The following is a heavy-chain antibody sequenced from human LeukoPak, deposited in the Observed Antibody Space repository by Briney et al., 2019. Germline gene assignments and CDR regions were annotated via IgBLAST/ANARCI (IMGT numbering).Heavy chain of an antibody. CDR2: ISSSSGYI. D-gene: IGHD3-10*01. V-gene: IGHV3-21*01. CDR3: ARDPGYGSDWYFDL. J-gene: IGHJ2*01. Sequence: PGGSLRLSCAASGFTFSSYSMNWVRQAPGKGLEWVSCISSSSGYIYYADSVKGRFTISRDNAKNTLYLQMNTLRAEDTAVYYCARDPGYGSDWYFDLWGRGTLVTVSS. CDR1: GFTFSSYS.